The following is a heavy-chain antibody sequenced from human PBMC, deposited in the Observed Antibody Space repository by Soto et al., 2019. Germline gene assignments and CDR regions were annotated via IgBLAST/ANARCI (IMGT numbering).Heavy chain of an antibody. CDR3: AREISYYDSSGYYYVYFDY. Sequence: QVQLQESGPGLVKPSQTLSLTCTVSGGSISSGGYYWSWIRQHPGKGLEWIGYIYYSGSTYYNPSLKSRVTLSVDTSKNQFSLKLSSVTAADTAVYYCAREISYYDSSGYYYVYFDYGGQGTLVTVSS. D-gene: IGHD3-22*01. CDR1: GGSISSGGYY. CDR2: IYYSGST. J-gene: IGHJ4*02. V-gene: IGHV4-31*03.